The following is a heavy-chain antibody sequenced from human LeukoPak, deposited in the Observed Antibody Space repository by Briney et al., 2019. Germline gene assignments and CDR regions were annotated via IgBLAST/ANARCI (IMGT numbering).Heavy chain of an antibody. CDR1: GFTVSSNY. CDR2: IYSGGST. D-gene: IGHD1-14*01. V-gene: IGHV3-53*01. Sequence: GGSLRLSCAASGFTVSSNYMSWVRQAPGKGLEWVSVIYSGGSTYYADSVKGRFTISRDNSKNTLYLRMNSLRVEDTAVYYCAKVKMGGNHYFDYWGQGTLVTVSS. CDR3: AKVKMGGNHYFDY. J-gene: IGHJ4*02.